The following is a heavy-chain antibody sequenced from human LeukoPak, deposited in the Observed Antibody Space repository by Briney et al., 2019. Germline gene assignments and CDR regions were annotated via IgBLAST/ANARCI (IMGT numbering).Heavy chain of an antibody. CDR3: ATSLPLDWCFDL. Sequence: PSETLSLTCTVSGGSISSNSYYWGRIRQPPGKGLQWIGSIYYSGSTYYNPSLKSRVTISVDTSKNQFSLKLSSVAAADTAVYYCATSLPLDWCFDLWGRGTLVSVSS. D-gene: IGHD5/OR15-5a*01. CDR2: IYYSGST. J-gene: IGHJ2*01. CDR1: GGSISSNSYY. V-gene: IGHV4-39*01.